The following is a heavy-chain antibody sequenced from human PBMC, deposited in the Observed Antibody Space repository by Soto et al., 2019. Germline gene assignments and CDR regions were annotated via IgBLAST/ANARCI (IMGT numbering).Heavy chain of an antibody. D-gene: IGHD3-22*01. CDR1: GFTFSSYA. CDR2: ISGSGGST. Sequence: EVQLLESGGGLVQPGGSLRLSCAASGFTFSSYAMSWVRQAPGKGLEWVSAISGSGGSTYYADSVKGRFTISRDNSKNTLYLQMNSLRAEDTAVYYCAKDIFYDSSGLDAFDIWGQGTKVTVSS. CDR3: AKDIFYDSSGLDAFDI. J-gene: IGHJ3*02. V-gene: IGHV3-23*01.